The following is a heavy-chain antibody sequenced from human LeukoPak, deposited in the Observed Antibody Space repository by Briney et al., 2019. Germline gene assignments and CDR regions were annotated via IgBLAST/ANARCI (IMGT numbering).Heavy chain of an antibody. CDR1: GFTFSSLG. J-gene: IGHJ4*02. D-gene: IGHD3-9*01. CDR2: ISSDGSKK. V-gene: IGHV3-30*18. CDR3: AKGRQYSFDYLIDY. Sequence: GGSLRLSCVASGFTFSSLGMHWVRQAPGKGLEWVAVISSDGSKKNYADSVKGRLTLSRDNSKNTVYLQVDSLRTEDTAVYYCAKGRQYSFDYLIDYWGQGTLVTVSS.